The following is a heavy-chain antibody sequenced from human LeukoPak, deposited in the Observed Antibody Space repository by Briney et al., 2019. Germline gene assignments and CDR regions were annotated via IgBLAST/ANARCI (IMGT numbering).Heavy chain of an antibody. CDR2: IDHRGTA. V-gene: IGHV4-34*01. CDR3: AVGITILGVAASFDS. J-gene: IGHJ4*02. D-gene: IGHD3-3*01. Sequence: SESLTLTCAVYGVSYNAYYRSWIRQPPGKGLEWIAGIDHRGTATYNPSLKSRLSISADASKNQFSLKLDSVTDADTAVYYCAVGITILGVAASFDSWGQGNLVIVSS. CDR1: GVSYNAYY.